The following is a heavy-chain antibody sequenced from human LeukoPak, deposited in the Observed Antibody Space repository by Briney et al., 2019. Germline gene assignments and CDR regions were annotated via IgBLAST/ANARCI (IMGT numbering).Heavy chain of an antibody. Sequence: ASVKVSCKASGYTFTFYYIYWVRQAPGQGLGWMGIINPTGGSTTYAQKFQGRVAMTSDMSTNTLYMELSSLRSEDTAVYFCAREGYCSGSICYSFDYWGQGTLVTVSS. CDR3: AREGYCSGSICYSFDY. D-gene: IGHD2-15*01. CDR2: INPTGGST. J-gene: IGHJ4*02. CDR1: GYTFTFYY. V-gene: IGHV1-46*01.